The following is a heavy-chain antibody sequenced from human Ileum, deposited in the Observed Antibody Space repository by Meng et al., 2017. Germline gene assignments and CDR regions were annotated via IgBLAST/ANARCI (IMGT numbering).Heavy chain of an antibody. D-gene: IGHD3-9*01. CDR1: GFTFSSYA. V-gene: IGHV3-30*04. Sequence: LTCAASGFTFSSYAMHWVRQAPGKGLEWVAVISYDGSNKYYADSVKGRFTISRDNSKNTLYLQMNSLRAEDTAVYYCARDQRLYFDWLFSFDYWGQGTLVTVSS. CDR2: ISYDGSNK. J-gene: IGHJ4*02. CDR3: ARDQRLYFDWLFSFDY.